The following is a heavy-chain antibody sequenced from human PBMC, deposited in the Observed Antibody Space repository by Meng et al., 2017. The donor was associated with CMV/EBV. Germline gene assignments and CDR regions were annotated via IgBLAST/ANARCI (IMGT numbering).Heavy chain of an antibody. D-gene: IGHD2-2*01. V-gene: IGHV3-53*01. CDR2: ICSSGST. Sequence: GGSLRLSGAASGFTVSSNYMSWVRQAPGKGLEWVSVICSSGSTYYADSVKGRFTISRDNAKNTLYLQMNSLRAEDTAVYYCARGDVPAPPFPYYYGMDVWGQGTTVTVSS. J-gene: IGHJ6*02. CDR1: GFTVSSNY. CDR3: ARGDVPAPPFPYYYGMDV.